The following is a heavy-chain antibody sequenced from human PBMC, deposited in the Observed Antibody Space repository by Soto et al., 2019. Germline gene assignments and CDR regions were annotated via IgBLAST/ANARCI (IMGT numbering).Heavy chain of an antibody. D-gene: IGHD1-1*01. CDR1: GGSISRTVYY. J-gene: IGHJ4*02. CDR2: IFYSGST. V-gene: IGHV4-39*01. CDR3: ATPGPPEMGTTRVFDF. Sequence: SSETLSLPCTVSGGSISRTVYYWGWVRQPPGKGLEWIGSIFYSGSTSYNPSLKSRVTMSVDTSKDQFSLRLTSVTAADTAVYYCATPGPPEMGTTRVFDFLGRGILATVSS.